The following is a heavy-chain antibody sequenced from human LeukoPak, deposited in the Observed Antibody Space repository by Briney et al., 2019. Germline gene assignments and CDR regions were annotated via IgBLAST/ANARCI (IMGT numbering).Heavy chain of an antibody. J-gene: IGHJ5*02. V-gene: IGHV4-34*01. Sequence: SETLSLTCAVYGGSFSGYYWSWIRQPPGKGLEWIGEINHSGSTNYNPSLKSRVTIPVDTSKNQFSLKLSSVTAADTAVYYCAREKKHIVVVVAAPFDPWGQGTLVTVSS. CDR1: GGSFSGYY. CDR3: AREKKHIVVVVAAPFDP. D-gene: IGHD2-15*01. CDR2: INHSGST.